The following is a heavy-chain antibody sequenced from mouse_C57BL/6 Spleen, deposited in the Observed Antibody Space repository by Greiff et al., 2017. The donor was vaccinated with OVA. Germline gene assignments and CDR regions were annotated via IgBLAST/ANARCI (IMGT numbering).Heavy chain of an antibody. V-gene: IGHV1-82*01. Sequence: VQVVESGPELVKPGASVKISCKASGYAFSSSWMNWVKQRPGKGLEWIGRISPGDGDTNYNGKFKGKATRTADKSSSTAYMQLSSLTSEDSAVYFCARMGDWYFDVWGTGTTVTVSS. CDR2: ISPGDGDT. CDR3: ARMGDWYFDV. J-gene: IGHJ1*03. CDR1: GYAFSSSW.